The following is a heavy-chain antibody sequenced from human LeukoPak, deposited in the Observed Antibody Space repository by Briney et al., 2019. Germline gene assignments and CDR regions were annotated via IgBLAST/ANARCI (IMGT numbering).Heavy chain of an antibody. V-gene: IGHV4-34*01. D-gene: IGHD3-10*01. CDR3: ARGSGDPRGYYYYYYGMDV. J-gene: IGHJ6*02. CDR1: GGSFSGYY. Sequence: SETLSLTCAVYGGSFSGYYWSWIRQPPGKGLEWIGEINHSGSTNYNPSLKGRVTISVDTSKNQFSLKLSSVTAADTAVYYCARGSGDPRGYYYYYYGMDVWGQGTTVTVSS. CDR2: INHSGST.